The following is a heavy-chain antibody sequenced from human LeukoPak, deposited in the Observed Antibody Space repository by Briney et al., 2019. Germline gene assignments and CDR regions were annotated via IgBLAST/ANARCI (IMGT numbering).Heavy chain of an antibody. CDR2: IKQDGSEK. CDR3: AREISSWYRTEGRFDP. D-gene: IGHD6-13*01. Sequence: PGGSLRLSCAASGFTFSNYWMSWVRQAPGKGLEWVANIKQDGSEKYYVDSVLGRFIISRDNAKNSLFLQMNSLRAEDTAVYYCAREISSWYRTEGRFDPWGQGTLVTVSS. V-gene: IGHV3-7*01. J-gene: IGHJ5*02. CDR1: GFTFSNYW.